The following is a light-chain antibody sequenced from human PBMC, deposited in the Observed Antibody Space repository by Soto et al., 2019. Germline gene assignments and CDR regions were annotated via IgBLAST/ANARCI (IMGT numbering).Light chain of an antibody. Sequence: EIVMTQSPATLSVSPGETATLSCWASQSVSSNLAWYQQKSGQAPRLLMYGASTRATGIPARFGGSGSGTEFTLTISSLQPEDFAVYYCQQYNNWPLTFGGGTKV. J-gene: IGKJ4*01. CDR2: GAS. V-gene: IGKV3-15*01. CDR3: QQYNNWPLT. CDR1: QSVSSN.